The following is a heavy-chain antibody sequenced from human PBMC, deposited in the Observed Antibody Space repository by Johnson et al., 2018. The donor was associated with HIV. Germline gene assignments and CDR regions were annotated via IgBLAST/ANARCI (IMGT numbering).Heavy chain of an antibody. Sequence: MQLVESGGGLVQPGGSLKLSCAASGFTFSGSAMHWVRQASGKGLEWVGRIRSKANSYATAFAASVKGRFTISRDDSKNTAYLQMNSLKTEDTAVYYCTRQADIWGQGTMVTVSS. V-gene: IGHV3-73*01. J-gene: IGHJ3*02. CDR2: IRSKANSYAT. CDR1: GFTFSGSA. CDR3: TRQADI.